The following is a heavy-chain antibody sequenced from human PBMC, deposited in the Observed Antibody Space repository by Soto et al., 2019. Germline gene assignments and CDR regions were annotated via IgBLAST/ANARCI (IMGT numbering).Heavy chain of an antibody. J-gene: IGHJ4*02. CDR1: GYTFTGYY. V-gene: IGHV1-2*04. CDR2: INPNSGGT. CDR3: ARDWDCSGGSCYQI. Sequence: ASVKVSCKASGYTFTGYYMHWVRQAPGQGLEWMGWINPNSGGTNYAQKFRGWATMTTDTSTSTAYMELRSLRSDDTAVYYCARDWDCSGGSCYQIWGQGTLVTVSS. D-gene: IGHD2-15*01.